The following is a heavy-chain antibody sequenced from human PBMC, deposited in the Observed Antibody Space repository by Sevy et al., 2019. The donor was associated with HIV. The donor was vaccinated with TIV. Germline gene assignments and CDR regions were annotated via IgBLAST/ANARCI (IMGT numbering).Heavy chain of an antibody. J-gene: IGHJ4*02. V-gene: IGHV3-23*01. CDR3: AGGDTPLITDLDY. Sequence: GGSLRLSCAASGLTFDTIGMSWVRQAPGKGLEWVAGITSGGATYYADSVKGRFIVSRDNSRNTLYLQLNSLRADDTAVFYCAGGDTPLITDLDYWGQGTLVTVSS. CDR1: GLTFDTIG. D-gene: IGHD3-16*01. CDR2: ITSGGAT.